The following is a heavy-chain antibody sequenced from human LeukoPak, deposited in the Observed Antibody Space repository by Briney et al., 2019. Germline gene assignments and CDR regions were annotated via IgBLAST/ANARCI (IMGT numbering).Heavy chain of an antibody. CDR1: GGSISSYY. CDR2: IYYSGST. V-gene: IGHV4-59*01. J-gene: IGHJ5*02. CDR3: ARDASYYDILTGYWYWFDP. D-gene: IGHD3-9*01. Sequence: SETLSLTCTVSGGSISSYYWSWIRQPPGKGLEWIGYIYYSGSTNYNPSLKSRVTISVDTSKNQFSLKLSSVTAADTAVYYCARDASYYDILTGYWYWFDPWGQGTLVTVSS.